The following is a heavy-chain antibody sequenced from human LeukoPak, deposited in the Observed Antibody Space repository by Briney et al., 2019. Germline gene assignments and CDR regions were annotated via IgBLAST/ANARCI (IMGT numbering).Heavy chain of an antibody. V-gene: IGHV3-23*01. Sequence: HPGGSLRLSRAASGFTFSSYAMSWVRQAPGKGLEWVSAISGSGGSTYYADSVKGRFTISRDNVKNTLYLNMNSLRGDDTAVYYCASGYYYSVMDVWGQGTTVTVSS. CDR1: GFTFSSYA. CDR3: ASGYYYSVMDV. D-gene: IGHD6-25*01. J-gene: IGHJ6*02. CDR2: ISGSGGST.